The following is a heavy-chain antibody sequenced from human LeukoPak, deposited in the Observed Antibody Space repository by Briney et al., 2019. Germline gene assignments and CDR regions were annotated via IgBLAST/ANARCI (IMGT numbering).Heavy chain of an antibody. J-gene: IGHJ6*04. V-gene: IGHV3-74*01. CDR3: AELGITMIGGV. Sequence: PGGSLRLSCAASGFTFSSYWMHWVRQAPGKGLVWVSRINSDGSSTSYADSVRGRFSISRDNAKNTLYLQMNSLRAEDTAVYYCAELGITMIGGVWGKGPTVTISS. CDR2: INSDGSST. D-gene: IGHD3-10*02. CDR1: GFTFSSYW.